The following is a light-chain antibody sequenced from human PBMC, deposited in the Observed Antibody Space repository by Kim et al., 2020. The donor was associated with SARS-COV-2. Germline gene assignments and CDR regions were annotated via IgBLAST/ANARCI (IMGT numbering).Light chain of an antibody. CDR2: GAS. CDR3: QQFYTYPFT. Sequence: ASTGDRVTITCRASQGINSNLAWYQQKPGKAPKLLTYGASTLQSGVPSRFSGSGSGTEFTLTISCLQSEDLATYYCQQFYTYPFTFGPGTKVDIK. J-gene: IGKJ3*01. CDR1: QGINSN. V-gene: IGKV1-8*01.